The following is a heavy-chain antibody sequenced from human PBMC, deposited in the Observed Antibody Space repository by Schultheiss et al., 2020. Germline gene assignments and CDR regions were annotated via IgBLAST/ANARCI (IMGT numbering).Heavy chain of an antibody. V-gene: IGHV4-59*11. CDR2: IYYSGST. J-gene: IGHJ6*02. Sequence: SETLSLTCAVYGGSFSSHYWSWIRQPPGKGLEWIGYIYYSGSTNYNPSLKSRVTISVDTSKNQFSLKLSSVTAADTAVYYCARGGNYYYYYGMDVWGQGTTVTVSS. D-gene: IGHD4-23*01. CDR1: GGSFSSHY. CDR3: ARGGNYYYYYGMDV.